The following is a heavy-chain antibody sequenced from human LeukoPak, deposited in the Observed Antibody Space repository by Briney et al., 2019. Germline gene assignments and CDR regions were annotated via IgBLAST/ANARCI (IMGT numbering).Heavy chain of an antibody. Sequence: SVKVTCKASGGTFSSYAISWVRQAPGQGLEWMGGIIPIFGTANYAQKFQGRVTITTDESTSTAYMELSSLRSEDTAVYYCATHPRGYDFWSGYSFDYWGQGTLVTVSS. V-gene: IGHV1-69*05. CDR2: IIPIFGTA. CDR3: ATHPRGYDFWSGYSFDY. D-gene: IGHD3-3*01. CDR1: GGTFSSYA. J-gene: IGHJ4*02.